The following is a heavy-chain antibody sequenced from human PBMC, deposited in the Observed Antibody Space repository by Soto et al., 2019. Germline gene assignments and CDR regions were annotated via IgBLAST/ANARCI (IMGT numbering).Heavy chain of an antibody. J-gene: IGHJ6*02. CDR1: SGSISSSNW. V-gene: IGHV4-4*02. Sequence: SETLSLTCAVSSGSISSSNWWSWVRQPTGKGLEWIGEIYHSGSTNYNPSLKSRVTISVDKSKNQFSLKLSSVTAADTAVYYCARADPRDIAAAGSGGVDYYGMDVWGQGTTVTVSS. CDR3: ARADPRDIAAAGSGGVDYYGMDV. CDR2: IYHSGST. D-gene: IGHD6-13*01.